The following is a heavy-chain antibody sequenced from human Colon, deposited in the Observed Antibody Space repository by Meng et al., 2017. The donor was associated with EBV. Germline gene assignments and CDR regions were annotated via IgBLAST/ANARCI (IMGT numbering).Heavy chain of an antibody. D-gene: IGHD6-19*01. CDR2: IGHSGFT. Sequence: EPGPGLLRPSEVLALTCSSSGGSISTSGYSWGWIRQPPGKGLEWIGSIGHSGFTYYTPSLKSRVTVSIDTSRNQFSLWLTSVTAADTAVYYCVRSSGWVKTGFDPWGQGTLVTVSS. CDR1: GGSISTSGYS. CDR3: VRSSGWVKTGFDP. V-gene: IGHV4-39*01. J-gene: IGHJ5*02.